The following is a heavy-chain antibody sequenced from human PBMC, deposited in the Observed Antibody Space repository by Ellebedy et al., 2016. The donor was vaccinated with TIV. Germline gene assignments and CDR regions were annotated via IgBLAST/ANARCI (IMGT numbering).Heavy chain of an antibody. CDR3: ARVIRGTVTTSRYCDF. J-gene: IGHJ4*02. CDR1: GFTFSRAW. V-gene: IGHV3-48*01. D-gene: IGHD3-10*01. CDR2: ISSSSSSI. Sequence: GGSLRLSCAASGFTFSRAWMNWVRQAPGKRLEWASYISSSSSSISYADSVKGRFTISRDNAQNSLYLQMNSLTAEDTSVYFCARVIRGTVTTSRYCDFWGQGTLVIVSS.